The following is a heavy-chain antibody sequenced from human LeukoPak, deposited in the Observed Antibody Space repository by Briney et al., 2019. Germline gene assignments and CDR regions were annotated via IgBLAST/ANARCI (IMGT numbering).Heavy chain of an antibody. CDR2: INHSGST. CDR3: ARARVRSAFDI. J-gene: IGHJ3*02. CDR1: GGSFSGYY. D-gene: IGHD2-21*01. Sequence: SETLSLTCTVYGGSFSGYYWSWIRQPPGQGLEWIGEINHSGSTNYNPSLKSRVPISVDTSKNQFSLKLSSVTAADTAVYYCARARVRSAFDIWGQGTMVTVSS. V-gene: IGHV4-34*01.